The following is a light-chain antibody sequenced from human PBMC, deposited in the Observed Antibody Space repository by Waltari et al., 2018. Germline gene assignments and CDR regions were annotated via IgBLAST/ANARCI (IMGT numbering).Light chain of an antibody. CDR3: CSYAGTNNFYV. J-gene: IGLJ1*01. Sequence: QSALPQPPSASGSPGESVTISCTGTSSDIGDYDYVSCYQQHPGKAPKLMIYEVIKRPSGVPDRFSGSKSGNTASLTVSGLQAEDEADYYCCSYAGTNNFYVFGTGTKVTVL. CDR2: EVI. V-gene: IGLV2-8*01. CDR1: SSDIGDYDY.